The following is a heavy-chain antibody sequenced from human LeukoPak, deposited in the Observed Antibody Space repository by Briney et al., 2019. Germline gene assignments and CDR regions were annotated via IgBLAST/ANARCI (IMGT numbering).Heavy chain of an antibody. Sequence: PGGSLRLSCAASGFTFSSFEMNWVRHAPGKGLEWVSYISSGGTTIYYADSVKGRFTISRDNAKNSLFLQMDSLRAEDTAIYYCARDRYSGTFPLDCWGQGTLVTVSS. V-gene: IGHV3-48*03. J-gene: IGHJ4*02. D-gene: IGHD1-26*01. CDR3: ARDRYSGTFPLDC. CDR1: GFTFSSFE. CDR2: ISSGGTTI.